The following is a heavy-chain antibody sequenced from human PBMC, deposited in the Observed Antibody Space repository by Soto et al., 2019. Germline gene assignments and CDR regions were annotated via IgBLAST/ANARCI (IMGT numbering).Heavy chain of an antibody. V-gene: IGHV3-23*01. CDR2: VSGSGGRT. Sequence: PGGSLRLSCAASGFTFSSYAMSWVRQAPGKGLEWVSVVSGSGGRTYHADSVKGRFTISRDNSKNTLYLQMNSLRAEDTAVYYCGKEPYYDDSGGYSAFSASIDYWGQGTLVTVSS. J-gene: IGHJ4*02. CDR1: GFTFSSYA. CDR3: GKEPYYDDSGGYSAFSASIDY. D-gene: IGHD3-22*01.